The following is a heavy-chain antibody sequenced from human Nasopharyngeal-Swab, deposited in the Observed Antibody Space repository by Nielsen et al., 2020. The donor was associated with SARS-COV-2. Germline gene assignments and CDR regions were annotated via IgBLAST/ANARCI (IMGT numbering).Heavy chain of an antibody. CDR3: ARGGGEHSSGWIRNFQH. CDR2: IIPIFGTA. Sequence: SGKVSCKASGGTFSSYAISWVRQAPGQGLEWMGGIIPIFGTANYAQKFQGRVTITADESTSTAYMELSSLRSEDTAVYYCARGGGEHSSGWIRNFQHWGQGTLVTVSS. D-gene: IGHD6-19*01. J-gene: IGHJ1*01. CDR1: GGTFSSYA. V-gene: IGHV1-69*13.